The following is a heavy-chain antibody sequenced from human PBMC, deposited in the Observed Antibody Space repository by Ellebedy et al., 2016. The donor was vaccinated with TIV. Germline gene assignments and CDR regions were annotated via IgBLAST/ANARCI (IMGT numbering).Heavy chain of an antibody. J-gene: IGHJ4*02. V-gene: IGHV4-59*08. CDR1: GGSISSYY. CDR2: IYYSGST. Sequence: MPSETLSLTCTVSGGSISSYYWSLSRQPPGKGLEGIGSIYYSGSTNYNPSLKSRVTISVDTSKNQFSLKLSSVTAADAAVYYCAANYVAYFDYWGQGTLVTVSS. CDR3: AANYVAYFDY. D-gene: IGHD4/OR15-4a*01.